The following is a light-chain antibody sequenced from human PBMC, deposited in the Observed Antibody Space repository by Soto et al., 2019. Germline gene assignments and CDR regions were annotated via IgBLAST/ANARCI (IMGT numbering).Light chain of an antibody. Sequence: DIKMTHSPSSLSASVGDRVTLTCQASHNINNYLNWDQQKPGKAPKLLIYDASKLAPGGPSRFSGSGFGTDFTLTISSLQPEDIATDSCQQYEIFPRTFGQGTKVEIK. CDR3: QQYEIFPRT. CDR2: DAS. V-gene: IGKV1-33*01. CDR1: HNINNY. J-gene: IGKJ1*01.